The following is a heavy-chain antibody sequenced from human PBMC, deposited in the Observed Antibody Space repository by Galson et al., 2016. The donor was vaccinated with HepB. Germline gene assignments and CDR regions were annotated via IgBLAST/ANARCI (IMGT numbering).Heavy chain of an antibody. V-gene: IGHV4-59*01. J-gene: IGHJ4*02. CDR2: ISYSGIT. D-gene: IGHD3-22*01. Sequence: ETLSLTCTVSGGSISNYYRSWIRQPPGKGLEWIGYISYSGITNYKPSLKSRVSMSVDTSKNQFSLKLSSVTAADTAVYYCARDYYDTNGYFYYFDFWGQGTLVTVSS. CDR3: ARDYYDTNGYFYYFDF. CDR1: GGSISNYY.